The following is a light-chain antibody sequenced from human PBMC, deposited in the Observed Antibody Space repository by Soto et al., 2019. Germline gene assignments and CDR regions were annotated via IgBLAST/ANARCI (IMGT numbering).Light chain of an antibody. J-gene: IGKJ2*01. Sequence: EIVLTQSPGTLSLSPGERATLSCRASQSVNRRYLAWYQQKPGQAPRLLIYGASSRATGIPDRFSGTGSGTDFALIINRLEPEDFAVYYCQQYGRSPYTFGLGTKLEIK. CDR2: GAS. CDR3: QQYGRSPYT. CDR1: QSVNRRY. V-gene: IGKV3-20*01.